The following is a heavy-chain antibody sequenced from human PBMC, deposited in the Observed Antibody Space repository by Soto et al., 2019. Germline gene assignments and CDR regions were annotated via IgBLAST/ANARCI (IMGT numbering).Heavy chain of an antibody. Sequence: ASVKVSCKASGYTFTGYYMHWVRQAPGQGLEWMGWINPNSGGTNYAQKFQGWVTMTRDTSISTAYMELSRLRSDDTAVYYCARTDYCGGDYHGAFDIWGQGTMVTVSS. CDR2: INPNSGGT. D-gene: IGHD2-21*02. CDR3: ARTDYCGGDYHGAFDI. CDR1: GYTFTGYY. V-gene: IGHV1-2*04. J-gene: IGHJ3*02.